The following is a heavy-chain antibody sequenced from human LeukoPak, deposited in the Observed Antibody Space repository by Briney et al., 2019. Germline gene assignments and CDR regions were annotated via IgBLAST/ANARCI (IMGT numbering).Heavy chain of an antibody. CDR3: ARDTSDTVKRDCSGAGYWWFDP. CDR2: MSPNGDST. CDR1: GYPFTKFY. Sequence: ASVKVSCKAYGYPFTKFYMHWVRQAPGHGLEWMGLMSPNGDSTLYSQKFQGRVTMTRDTSTSTDYMELSSLRSEDTAVYYCARDTSDTVKRDCSGAGYWWFDPWGQGTLVTVSS. D-gene: IGHD6-19*01. J-gene: IGHJ5*02. V-gene: IGHV1-46*01.